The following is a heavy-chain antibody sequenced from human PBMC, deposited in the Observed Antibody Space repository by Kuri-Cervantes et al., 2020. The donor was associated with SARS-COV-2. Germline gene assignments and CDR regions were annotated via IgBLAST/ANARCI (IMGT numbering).Heavy chain of an antibody. CDR1: GGSISSSSYY. CDR2: IYYSGST. Sequence: GSLRLSCTVAGGSISSSSYYWGWIRQPPGKGLEWIGSIYYSGSTYYNPSRKSRVTISVDTSKNQFSLKLSSVTAAGTAVYYCARLGVVPAAIQIDYWGQGNLVNVSS. CDR3: ARLGVVPAAIQIDY. V-gene: IGHV4-39*01. J-gene: IGHJ4*02. D-gene: IGHD2-2*02.